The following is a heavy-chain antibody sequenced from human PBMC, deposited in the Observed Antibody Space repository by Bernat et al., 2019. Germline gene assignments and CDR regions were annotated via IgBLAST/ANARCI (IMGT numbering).Heavy chain of an antibody. Sequence: EVHLLESGGGLVQPGGSLRLSCAASGFTFSSYAMSWVRQAPGMGLEWVSTITGSGGITYYADSVKGRFTISRDNSKNTLYLQMHSLRAEDTAVYYCARPFGPPHSSGWYRWGQGTLVTVSS. V-gene: IGHV3-23*01. D-gene: IGHD6-19*01. CDR1: GFTFSSYA. J-gene: IGHJ4*02. CDR2: ITGSGGIT. CDR3: ARPFGPPHSSGWYR.